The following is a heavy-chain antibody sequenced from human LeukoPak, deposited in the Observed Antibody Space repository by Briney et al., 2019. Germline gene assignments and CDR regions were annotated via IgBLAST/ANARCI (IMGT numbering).Heavy chain of an antibody. V-gene: IGHV1-2*02. CDR3: ARDPNYDFWSGYTKSSYYFDY. Sequence: ASVKVSCKASGYTFTGYYMHWVRQAPGQGVEWMGWINPNSGGTNYAQKFQGRVTMTRDTSISTAYMEPSRLRSDDTAVYYCARDPNYDFWSGYTKSSYYFDYWGQGTLVTVSS. CDR2: INPNSGGT. CDR1: GYTFTGYY. J-gene: IGHJ4*02. D-gene: IGHD3-3*01.